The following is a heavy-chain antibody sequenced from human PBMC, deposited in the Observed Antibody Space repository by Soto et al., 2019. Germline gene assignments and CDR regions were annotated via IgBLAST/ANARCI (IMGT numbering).Heavy chain of an antibody. D-gene: IGHD3-10*01. CDR1: GFTFSSYW. V-gene: IGHV3-74*01. Sequence: GGSLRLSCAASGFTFSSYWMHWVRQAPGKGLVWVSRINSDGSSTSYADSVKGRFTISRDNSKNTLYLQMNSLRAEDTAVYYCAKKMGHITMVRGVIIGAFDIWGQGTMVTVSS. CDR2: INSDGSST. CDR3: AKKMGHITMVRGVIIGAFDI. J-gene: IGHJ3*02.